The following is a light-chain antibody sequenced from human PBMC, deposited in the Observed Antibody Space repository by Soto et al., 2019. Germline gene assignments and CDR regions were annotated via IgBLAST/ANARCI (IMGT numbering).Light chain of an antibody. Sequence: QSVLTQPPSVSAAPGQKVTISCSGSSSNIGGNYVSWYQVLPRTVPKLLIYDNKKRHSGIPDRFSGSKSGTSATLGTTELQIGDEAEYYCGTWDISLDTVVFGGGTKVTVL. J-gene: IGLJ2*01. V-gene: IGLV1-51*01. CDR3: GTWDISLDTVV. CDR1: SSNIGGNY. CDR2: DNK.